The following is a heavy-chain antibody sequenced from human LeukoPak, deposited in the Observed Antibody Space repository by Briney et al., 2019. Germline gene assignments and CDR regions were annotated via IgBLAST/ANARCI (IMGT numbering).Heavy chain of an antibody. J-gene: IGHJ4*02. V-gene: IGHV3-30*02. CDR2: IRYDGSKE. D-gene: IGHD2/OR15-2a*01. CDR1: GFTFSSYG. CDR3: AKDYGTKYYVFEC. Sequence: GGSLRLSCAASGFTFSSYGMHWGRQAPGKGLEWVTFIRYDGSKEDYVDSVKGRFTISRDNYKNMVYLQMNRLRPEDTAVYYCAKDYGTKYYVFECWGQGSLVTVSS.